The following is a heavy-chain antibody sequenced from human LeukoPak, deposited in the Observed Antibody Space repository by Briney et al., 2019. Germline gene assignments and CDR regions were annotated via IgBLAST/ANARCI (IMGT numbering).Heavy chain of an antibody. Sequence: SETLSLTCTVSGYSISSGYYWGWIRQPPGKGLEWIGSIYHSGYTYYNPSLKSRVTISIDTSKNQFSLKLSSVTAADTAVYYCARLGYCTSTNCSGGSFDPWGQGTLVTVSS. CDR2: IYHSGYT. V-gene: IGHV4-38-2*02. D-gene: IGHD2-2*01. J-gene: IGHJ5*02. CDR3: ARLGYCTSTNCSGGSFDP. CDR1: GYSISSGYY.